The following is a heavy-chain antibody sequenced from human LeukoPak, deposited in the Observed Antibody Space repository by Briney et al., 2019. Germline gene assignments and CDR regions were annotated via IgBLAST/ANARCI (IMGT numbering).Heavy chain of an antibody. J-gene: IGHJ6*02. D-gene: IGHD3-3*01. CDR2: IKQDGSEK. CDR1: GFTFSSYW. CDR3: ARDQAVTRRDYYYYYGMDV. V-gene: IGHV3-7*01. Sequence: PGGSLRLSCAASGFTFSSYWMSWVRQSPGKGLEWVANIKQDGSEKYYVDSVKGRFTISRDNAKNSLYLQMNSLRAEDTAVYYCARDQAVTRRDYYYYYGMDVWGQGTTVTVSS.